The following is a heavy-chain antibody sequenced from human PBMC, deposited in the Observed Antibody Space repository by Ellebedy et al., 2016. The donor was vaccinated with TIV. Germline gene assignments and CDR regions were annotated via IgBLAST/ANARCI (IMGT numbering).Heavy chain of an antibody. V-gene: IGHV4-59*01. D-gene: IGHD3-22*01. CDR3: ARGTSGYYPYYFDY. CDR2: IYYSGST. J-gene: IGHJ4*02. Sequence: SETLSLXXTVSGGSISSYYWSWIRQPPGKGLEWIGYIYYSGSTNYNPSLKSRVTISVDTSKNQFSLKLSSVTAADTAVYYCARGTSGYYPYYFDYWGQGTLVTVSS. CDR1: GGSISSYY.